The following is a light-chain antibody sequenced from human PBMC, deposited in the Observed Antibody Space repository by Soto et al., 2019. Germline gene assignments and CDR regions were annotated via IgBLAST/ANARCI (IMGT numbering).Light chain of an antibody. CDR2: EGN. Sequence: QSALTQPASVYGSPGQSITISCTGASSDIAKYNFVSWYQQHPDKAPKLIIYEGNKRPSGISHRFSASNSGNPASLTISGLQAEDEADYYCCSYGGSSTFEVFGTGTKLTVL. V-gene: IGLV2-23*03. CDR3: CSYGGSSTFEV. J-gene: IGLJ1*01. CDR1: SSDIAKYNF.